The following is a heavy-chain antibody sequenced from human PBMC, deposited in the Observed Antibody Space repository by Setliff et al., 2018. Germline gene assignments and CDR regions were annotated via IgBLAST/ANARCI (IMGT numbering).Heavy chain of an antibody. D-gene: IGHD3-22*01. J-gene: IGHJ3*01. CDR1: GFSFSTYT. V-gene: IGHV3-30*01. CDR3: ATTYSYDSRVVFDV. CDR2: ISADGANE. Sequence: GGSLRLSCVASGFSFSTYTVHWVRQAPGKGLEWISADGANEYYADSVKGRFTISRDKSRNTLYLQMTGLRTDDTALYYCATTYSYDSRVVFDVWGQGTMVTVS.